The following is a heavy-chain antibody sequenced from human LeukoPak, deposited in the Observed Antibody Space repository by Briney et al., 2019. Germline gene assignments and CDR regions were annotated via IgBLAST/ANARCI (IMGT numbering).Heavy chain of an antibody. D-gene: IGHD1-26*01. V-gene: IGHV3-30*02. CDR1: GFTFSSYG. CDR2: IRYDGSNK. J-gene: IGHJ6*03. Sequence: GGSLRLSCAASGFTFSSYGMHWVRQAPGKGLEWVAFIRYDGSNKYYADSVKGRFTISRDNSKNTLYLQMNSLRAEDTAVYYCAGYGGGYPYYMDVWGKGTTVTISS. CDR3: AGYGGGYPYYMDV.